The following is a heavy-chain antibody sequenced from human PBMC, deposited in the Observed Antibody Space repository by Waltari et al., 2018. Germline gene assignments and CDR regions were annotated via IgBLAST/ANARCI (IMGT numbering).Heavy chain of an antibody. CDR3: ARDRIVGDSF. CDR1: GFSFKTYA. V-gene: IGHV3-23*03. J-gene: IGHJ4*02. D-gene: IGHD1-26*01. Sequence: EVQLLEAGGDFVQPGGSLRLACVASGFSFKTYAMSWVRKAPGEGLEWVSTIYACGSTYYADSVKGRFIISRENSRDTLYLQMNSLRTEDTALYFCARDRIVGDSFWGQGTPVTVSS. CDR2: IYACGST.